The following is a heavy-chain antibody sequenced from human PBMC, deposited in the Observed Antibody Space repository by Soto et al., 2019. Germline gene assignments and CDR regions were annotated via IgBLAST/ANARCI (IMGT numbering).Heavy chain of an antibody. CDR1: GYTFTSYD. CDR3: ARGLRKSDYVWGSYRYLFDY. J-gene: IGHJ4*02. CDR2: MNPNSGNT. D-gene: IGHD3-16*02. V-gene: IGHV1-8*01. Sequence: ASVKVSCKASGYTFTSYDINWVRQATGQGLEWMGWMNPNSGNTGYAQKFQGRVTMTRNTSISTAYMELSSLRSEDTAVYYCARGLRKSDYVWGSYRYLFDYWGQGTLVTVSS.